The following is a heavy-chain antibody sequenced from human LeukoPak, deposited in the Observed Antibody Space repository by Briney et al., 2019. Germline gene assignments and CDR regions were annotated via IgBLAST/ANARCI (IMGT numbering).Heavy chain of an antibody. CDR2: IYYSGST. Sequence: PSETLSLTCTVSGGSIGSYYWSWIRQPPGKGLEWIGYIYYSGSTNYNPSLKSRVTISVDTSKNQFSLKLSSVTAADTAVYYCARYGGSGSYYYYFDYWGQGTLVTVSS. CDR3: ARYGGSGSYYYYFDY. CDR1: GGSIGSYY. J-gene: IGHJ4*02. V-gene: IGHV4-59*12. D-gene: IGHD3-10*01.